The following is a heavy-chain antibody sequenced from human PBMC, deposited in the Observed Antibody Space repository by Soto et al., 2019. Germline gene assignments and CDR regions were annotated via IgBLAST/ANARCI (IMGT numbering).Heavy chain of an antibody. J-gene: IGHJ4*02. Sequence: PSETLSLTCGVSGGSISSSNWWSWVRQPPGKGLEWIGEIYHSGSTNYNPSLKSRVTISVDKSKNQFSLKLSSVTAADTAVYYCASLYVWGSYRQSPDFDYWGQGTLVTVSS. CDR3: ASLYVWGSYRQSPDFDY. CDR2: IYHSGST. V-gene: IGHV4-4*02. CDR1: GGSISSSNW. D-gene: IGHD3-16*02.